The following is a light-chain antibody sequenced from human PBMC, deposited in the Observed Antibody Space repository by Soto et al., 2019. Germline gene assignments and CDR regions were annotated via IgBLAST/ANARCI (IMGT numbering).Light chain of an antibody. V-gene: IGLV2-14*03. CDR3: SSYTRGAAAV. Sequence: QSAMTQPASVSGSPGQSITIACTGTSSDVGGYNFVSWYQQQPGKAPKLMIYDVSNRPSGVSYRFSGFKSGNTASLTLSGLQPEDEADHYCSSYTRGAAAVFGTGTKLTV. J-gene: IGLJ1*01. CDR2: DVS. CDR1: SSDVGGYNF.